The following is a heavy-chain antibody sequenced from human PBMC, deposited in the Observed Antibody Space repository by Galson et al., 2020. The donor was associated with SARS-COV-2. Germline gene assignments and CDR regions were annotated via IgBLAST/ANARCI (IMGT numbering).Heavy chain of an antibody. CDR1: GASINNGANY. J-gene: IGHJ6*02. D-gene: IGHD1-1*01. CDR2: VYTTGSA. V-gene: IGHV4-61*08. Sequence: SETLSLICSVSGASINNGANYWTWIRQSPGKGLQWLGYVYTTGSARYNPSLKSRLTMSLDAPKGQFSLRLDSVIAADTAVYYCARARGSGGRKGDDMLDEEYDEDVWGRGTTGTVSS. CDR3: ARARGSGGRKGDDMLDEEYDEDV.